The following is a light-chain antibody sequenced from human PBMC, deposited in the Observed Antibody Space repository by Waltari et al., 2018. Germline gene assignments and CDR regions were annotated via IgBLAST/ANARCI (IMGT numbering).Light chain of an antibody. CDR2: FND. Sequence: SSVLTQPPSLSVAPGETARITWGGNNIGSQRVHWYQQRPGQAPVLVIYFNDDRPSGVPERFSGSNSGNTATLIISSVEAGDEADYYCHVWESASGSNWVFGGGTRLTVL. CDR1: NIGSQR. V-gene: IGLV3-21*01. J-gene: IGLJ3*02. CDR3: HVWESASGSNWV.